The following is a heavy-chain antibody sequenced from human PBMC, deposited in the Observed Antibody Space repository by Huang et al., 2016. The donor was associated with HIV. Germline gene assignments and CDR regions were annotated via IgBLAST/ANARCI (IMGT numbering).Heavy chain of an antibody. CDR2: ISCRGGNT. CDR1: GFTFNSYA. D-gene: IGHD3-3*01. J-gene: IGHJ6*02. CDR3: SRDDFWSGYSDYYGLDV. V-gene: IGHV3-23*01. Sequence: EVQLLESGGGLVQPGGSLRLSCAASGFTFNSYAMSWVRQAPGKGLGWVSAISCRGGNTYYADSVKGRFTISRDNSKNTLFLQMSGLRAEDTAVYYCSRDDFWSGYSDYYGLDVWGQGTTVTVSS.